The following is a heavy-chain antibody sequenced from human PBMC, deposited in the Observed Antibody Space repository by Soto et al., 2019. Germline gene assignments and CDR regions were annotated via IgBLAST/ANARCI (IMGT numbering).Heavy chain of an antibody. V-gene: IGHV4-31*03. Sequence: QVQLQESGPGLVKPSQTLSLTCTVSGGSISSGGYYWSWIRQHPGKGLEWIGYIYYSGSTYYNPSLKSRVTISVDTSKNQFSLKLSSVPAADTAVYYRARQFGYSYGPGWYFDLWGRGTLVTVSS. CDR1: GGSISSGGYY. D-gene: IGHD5-18*01. CDR3: ARQFGYSYGPGWYFDL. CDR2: IYYSGST. J-gene: IGHJ2*01.